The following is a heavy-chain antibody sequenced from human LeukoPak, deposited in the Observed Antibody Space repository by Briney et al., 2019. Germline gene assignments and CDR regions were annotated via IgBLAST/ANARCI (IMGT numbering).Heavy chain of an antibody. CDR3: ARDTSGYGDFEY. D-gene: IGHD5-12*01. CDR2: IHYSGNT. J-gene: IGHJ4*02. Sequence: SETLSLTCTVSSGPITSGAHYWSWIRQHPGKGLGWIGYIHYSGNTYYKSSLKSRVSLSIDTSKNQFSLQLSSVTAADTAVYYCARDTSGYGDFEYWGQGTLVTVSS. V-gene: IGHV4-31*03. CDR1: SGPITSGAHY.